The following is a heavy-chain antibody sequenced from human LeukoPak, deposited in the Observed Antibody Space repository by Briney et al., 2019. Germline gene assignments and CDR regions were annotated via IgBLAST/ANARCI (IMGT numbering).Heavy chain of an antibody. J-gene: IGHJ4*02. CDR3: ASQGSSWYIIN. Sequence: GGSLRLSCAASGFTFSNYGMHWVRQAPGKGLEWVAIIWHDGSNKYYADSVKGRFTISGDNSKNTLYLQMSSLRAEDTAVYYCASQGSSWYIINWGQGTLVTVSS. D-gene: IGHD6-13*01. V-gene: IGHV3-33*01. CDR2: IWHDGSNK. CDR1: GFTFSNYG.